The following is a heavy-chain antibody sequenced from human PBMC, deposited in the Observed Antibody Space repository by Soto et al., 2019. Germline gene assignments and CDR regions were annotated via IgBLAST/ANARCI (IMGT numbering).Heavy chain of an antibody. V-gene: IGHV3-7*01. CDR1: GFTFSSYW. CDR2: IKQDGSEK. J-gene: IGHJ4*02. D-gene: IGHD3-10*01. CDR3: ARVGGEWNDY. Sequence: EVQLVESGGGLVQPGGSLRLSCAASGFTFSSYWMSWVRQAPGKGLEGVANIKQDGSEKYYVDSVKGRFTISRDNAKNSLSLQMHSLRAEDAAVYYCARVGGEWNDYWGQGPLVTVSS.